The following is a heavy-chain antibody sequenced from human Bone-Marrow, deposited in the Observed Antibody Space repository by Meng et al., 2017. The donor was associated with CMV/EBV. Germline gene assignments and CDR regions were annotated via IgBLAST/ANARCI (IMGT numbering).Heavy chain of an antibody. V-gene: IGHV3-23*03. J-gene: IGHJ4*02. CDR1: GFTFSSYA. CDR3: AKVPTMVVTEDY. CDR2: IYSGGSST. Sequence: GGSLRLSCAASGFTFSSYAMSWVRQAPGKGLEWVSVIYSGGSSTYYADSVKGRFTISRDNSKNTLYLQMNSLRAEDTAVYYCAKVPTMVVTEDYWGQGTLVTVYS. D-gene: IGHD4-23*01.